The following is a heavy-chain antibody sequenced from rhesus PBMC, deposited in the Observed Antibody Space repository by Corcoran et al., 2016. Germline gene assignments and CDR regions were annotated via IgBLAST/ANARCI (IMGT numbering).Heavy chain of an antibody. D-gene: IGHD1-44*02. J-gene: IGHJ4*01. CDR1: GYPFIDYF. CDR2: CDPEEGKE. V-gene: IGHV1-111*02. Sequence: EVQLVQSGAEVKKPGAYVKLSWQASGYPFIDYFIQWVRQAPGKGLEWMCRCDPEEGKEIHSGKFQDRFTCTADKSPDTAYMELSSVRSEDTAVYYWAGATVDYWGQGVLVTVSS. CDR3: AGATVDY.